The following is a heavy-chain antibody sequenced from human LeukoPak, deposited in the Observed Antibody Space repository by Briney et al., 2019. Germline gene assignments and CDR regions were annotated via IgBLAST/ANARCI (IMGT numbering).Heavy chain of an antibody. CDR2: IYTSGST. J-gene: IGHJ5*02. CDR1: GGSISSGGYY. V-gene: IGHV4-61*02. CDR3: ARAKPDYYDSSGYYGNWFDP. D-gene: IGHD3-22*01. Sequence: ASETLSLTCTVSGGSISSGGYYWSWIRQHPGKGLEWIGRIYTSGSTNYNPSLKSRVTISVDTSKNQFSLKLSSVTAADTAVYYCARAKPDYYDSSGYYGNWFDPWGQGTLVTVSS.